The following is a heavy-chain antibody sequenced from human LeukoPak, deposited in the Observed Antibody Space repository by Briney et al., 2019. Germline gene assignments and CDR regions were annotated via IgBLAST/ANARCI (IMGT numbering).Heavy chain of an antibody. CDR1: GYTLTELS. D-gene: IGHD2-2*01. V-gene: IGHV1-24*01. J-gene: IGHJ4*02. Sequence: ASVKVSCKVSGYTLTELSMHWVRQAPGKGLEWMGGFDPEDGETIYAQKFQGRVTMTEDTSTDTAYMELSSLRSEDTAVYYCATFVVVAAAFDYWGRGTLVTVSS. CDR3: ATFVVVAAAFDY. CDR2: FDPEDGET.